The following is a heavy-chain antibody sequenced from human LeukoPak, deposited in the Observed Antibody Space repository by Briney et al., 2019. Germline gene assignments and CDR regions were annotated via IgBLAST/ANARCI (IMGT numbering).Heavy chain of an antibody. CDR1: GGTFSSYA. Sequence: SVKVSCKASGGTFSSYAISWVRQAPGQGLEWMGGIIPIFGTANYAQKFQGRVTITTDESTSTAYMELSSLRSEDTAVYYCATLSERYSYGLDYWGQGTLVTVSS. D-gene: IGHD5-18*01. CDR3: ATLSERYSYGLDY. J-gene: IGHJ4*02. CDR2: IIPIFGTA. V-gene: IGHV1-69*05.